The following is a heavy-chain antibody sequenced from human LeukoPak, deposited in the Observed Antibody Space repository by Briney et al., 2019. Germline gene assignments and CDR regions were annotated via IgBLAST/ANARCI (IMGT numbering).Heavy chain of an antibody. J-gene: IGHJ3*02. CDR3: ASEGYCSSTSCPLVNI. CDR2: IIPIFGTA. D-gene: IGHD2-2*01. CDR1: GGTFSSYA. V-gene: IGHV1-69*01. Sequence: SVKVSCKASGGTFSSYAISWVRQAPGQGLEWMGGIIPIFGTANYAQKFQGRVTITADESTSTAYMELSSLRSEDTAVYYCASEGYCSSTSCPLVNIWGQGTMVTVSS.